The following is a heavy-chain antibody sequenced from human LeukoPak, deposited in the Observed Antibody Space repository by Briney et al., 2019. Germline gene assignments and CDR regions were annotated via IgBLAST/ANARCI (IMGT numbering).Heavy chain of an antibody. D-gene: IGHD5-18*01. J-gene: IGHJ4*02. CDR2: IYPGDSDT. V-gene: IGHV5-51*01. Sequence: WGRQMPGXXXEGMGIIYPGDSDTRYSPSFQGQVTISADKSISTAYLQWSSLKASDTAMYYCASTDSYGLFDYWGQGTLVTVSS. CDR3: ASTDSYGLFDY.